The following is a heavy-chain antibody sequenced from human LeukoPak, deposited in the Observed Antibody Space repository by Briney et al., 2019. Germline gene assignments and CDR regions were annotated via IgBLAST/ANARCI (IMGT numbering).Heavy chain of an antibody. CDR3: ARRHYYDISYFDY. Sequence: PSETLSLTCAVYGGSFSGYYWSWIRQPPGKGLEWIGYIYYSGSTNYNPSLKSRVTISVDTSKNQFSLKLSSVTAADTAVYYCARRHYYDISYFDYWGQGTLVTVSS. V-gene: IGHV4-59*01. CDR1: GGSFSGYY. J-gene: IGHJ4*02. D-gene: IGHD3-22*01. CDR2: IYYSGST.